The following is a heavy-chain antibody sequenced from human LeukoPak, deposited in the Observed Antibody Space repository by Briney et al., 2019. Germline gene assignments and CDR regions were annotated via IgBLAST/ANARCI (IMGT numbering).Heavy chain of an antibody. CDR3: ASSGYSGSYSDAFDI. V-gene: IGHV1-2*02. CDR1: GYTFTSYD. CDR2: INPNSGGT. Sequence: ASVKVSCKASGYTFTSYDINWVRQATGQGLEWMGWINPNSGGTNYAQKFQGRVTMTRDTSISTAYMELSRLRSDDTAVYYCASSGYSGSYSDAFDIWGQGTMVTVSS. D-gene: IGHD1-26*01. J-gene: IGHJ3*02.